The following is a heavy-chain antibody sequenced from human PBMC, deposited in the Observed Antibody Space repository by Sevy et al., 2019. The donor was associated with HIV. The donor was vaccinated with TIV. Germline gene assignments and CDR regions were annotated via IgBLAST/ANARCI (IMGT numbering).Heavy chain of an antibody. CDR1: GDSVSSNRAA. V-gene: IGHV6-1*01. Sequence: SQTLSLTCVISGDSVSSNRAAWNWIRQSPSRGLEWLGRTYYRSKWYTDYVVSVKSRITINPDTSKNQFSLQLNSVTPEDTAVYYCTGGAHSLDYWGQGTLVTVSS. CDR3: TGGAHSLDY. J-gene: IGHJ4*02. D-gene: IGHD2-15*01. CDR2: TYYRSKWYT.